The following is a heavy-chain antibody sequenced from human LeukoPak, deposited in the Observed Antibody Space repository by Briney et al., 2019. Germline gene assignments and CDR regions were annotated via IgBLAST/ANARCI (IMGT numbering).Heavy chain of an antibody. Sequence: PLASVKVSSKASGGTFSSYAISWVRQAPGQGLEWMGGIIPIFGTANYAQKFQGRVTITADKSTSTAYMELSSLRSEDTAVYYCARAGVDDFFDYWGQGTLVTVSS. D-gene: IGHD3/OR15-3a*01. CDR3: ARAGVDDFFDY. CDR1: GGTFSSYA. CDR2: IIPIFGTA. V-gene: IGHV1-69*06. J-gene: IGHJ4*02.